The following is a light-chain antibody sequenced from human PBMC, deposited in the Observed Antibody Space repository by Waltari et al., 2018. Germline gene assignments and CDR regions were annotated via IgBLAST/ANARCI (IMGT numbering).Light chain of an antibody. CDR1: TSDIGAYHY. CDR2: EVT. J-gene: IGLJ1*01. V-gene: IGLV2-14*01. Sequence: QSALTQPASVSGSPGQSITISCTGSTSDIGAYHYVSWNQQHPDKAPKLIISEVTTRPSWVPYRVSGSKSGYTASLTISGLQAEDEGDYYCMSYTRSSTYVFGTGTKVTVL. CDR3: MSYTRSSTYV.